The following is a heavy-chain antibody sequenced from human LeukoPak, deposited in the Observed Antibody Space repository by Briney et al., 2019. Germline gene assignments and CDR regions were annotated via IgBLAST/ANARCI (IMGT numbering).Heavy chain of an antibody. CDR1: GFTFSSYW. CDR3: ARTYCSGGSCYQGDWFDP. CDR2: INSDGSST. J-gene: IGHJ5*02. Sequence: PGGSLRLSCAASGFTFSSYWMHWVRQAPGKGLVWVSRINSDGSSTSYADSVKGRFTISRDNAKNTLYLQMNSLRAEDTAVYYCARTYCSGGSCYQGDWFDPWGQGTLVTVSS. D-gene: IGHD2-15*01. V-gene: IGHV3-74*01.